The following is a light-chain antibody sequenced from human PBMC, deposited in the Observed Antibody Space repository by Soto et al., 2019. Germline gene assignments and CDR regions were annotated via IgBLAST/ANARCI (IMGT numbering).Light chain of an antibody. CDR2: DAS. Sequence: DIQMTQSPSSLFASVGDRVTITCQATQDINIYLNWYQQKPGKAPNLLIYDASNLEIGVPSRFSGSGSGTHFTFTISSLQTEDIGTYYCQQYDILLITFGRGTRLEMK. CDR1: QDINIY. J-gene: IGKJ5*01. CDR3: QQYDILLIT. V-gene: IGKV1-33*01.